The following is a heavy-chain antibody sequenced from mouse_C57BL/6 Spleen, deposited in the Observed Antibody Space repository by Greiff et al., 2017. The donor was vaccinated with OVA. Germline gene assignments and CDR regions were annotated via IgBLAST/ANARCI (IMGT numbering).Heavy chain of an antibody. J-gene: IGHJ4*01. CDR2: IWSDGST. D-gene: IGHD1-1*01. CDR3: ARHREVVATGAMDY. Sequence: QVQLKESGPGLVAPSQSLSITCTVSGFSLTSYGVHWVRQPPGKGLEWLVVIWSDGSTTYNSALKSRLSISKDNSKSQVFLKMNSLQTDDTAMYYCARHREVVATGAMDYWGQGTSVTVSS. V-gene: IGHV2-6-1*01. CDR1: GFSLTSYG.